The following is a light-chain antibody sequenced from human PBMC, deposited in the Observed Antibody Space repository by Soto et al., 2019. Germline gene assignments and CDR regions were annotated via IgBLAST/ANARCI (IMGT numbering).Light chain of an antibody. CDR2: DAS. Sequence: EIVLTQSPDSLSLSPGERATLSCRASQNIDNNYLVWYQQRPGLAPRLLIYDASVRATGIPDRFSGSGSGTDFTLSSSRLEPEDFAVYYCQQCAYSPRTFGQGTKVEVK. J-gene: IGKJ1*01. V-gene: IGKV3-20*01. CDR1: QNIDNNY. CDR3: QQCAYSPRT.